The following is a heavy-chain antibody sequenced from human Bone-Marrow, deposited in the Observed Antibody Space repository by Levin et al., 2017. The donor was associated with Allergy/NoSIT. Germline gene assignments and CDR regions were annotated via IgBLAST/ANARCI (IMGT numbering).Heavy chain of an antibody. D-gene: IGHD3-22*01. CDR3: AKGLGPVVDIYFGMDV. CDR2: ISYDGSKK. CDR1: GFTFSTYG. V-gene: IGHV3-30*18. Sequence: GGSLRLSCAASGFTFSTYGMHWVRQAPGKGLEWVPVISYDGSKKYYADSVKGRFTISRDNSKNTLYLQMNSLREEDTAVYYCAKGLGPVVDIYFGMDVWGQGTTVTVSS. J-gene: IGHJ6*02.